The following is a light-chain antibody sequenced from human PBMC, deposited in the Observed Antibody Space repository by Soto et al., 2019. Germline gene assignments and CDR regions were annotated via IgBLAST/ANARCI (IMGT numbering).Light chain of an antibody. CDR3: SSYTSSSIDDV. CDR2: EVS. Sequence: QSALTQPASVSGSPGQSITISCTGTSSDVGGYNYVSWYQQHPGKAPKLMIYEVSNRPSGVYNRFSGSTSGNTASLTISGLQAEDEADYYCSSYTSSSIDDVFGTGTKLTVL. J-gene: IGLJ1*01. CDR1: SSDVGGYNY. V-gene: IGLV2-14*01.